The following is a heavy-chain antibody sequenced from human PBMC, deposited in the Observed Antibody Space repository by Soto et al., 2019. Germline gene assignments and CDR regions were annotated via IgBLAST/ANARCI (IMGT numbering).Heavy chain of an antibody. D-gene: IGHD3-10*01. V-gene: IGHV1-69*02. CDR1: GGTFSSYT. J-gene: IGHJ6*02. CDR3: ARFRGSYGMDV. CDR2: IIPILGIA. Sequence: QVELVQSGAEVKKPGSSVKVSCKASGGTFSSYTISWVRQAPGQGLEWMGRIIPILGIANYAQKFQGRVTITADKSSSTAYMELSSLRSEDTAVYYCARFRGSYGMDVWGQGTTVTVSS.